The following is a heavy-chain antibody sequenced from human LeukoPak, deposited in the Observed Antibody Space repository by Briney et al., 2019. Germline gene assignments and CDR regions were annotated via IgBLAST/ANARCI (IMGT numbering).Heavy chain of an antibody. CDR1: GGTFISYA. CDR3: ARVDPLGDYADY. CDR2: IILIFGTA. D-gene: IGHD4-17*01. V-gene: IGHV1-69*13. Sequence: SVKVSCKASGGTFISYAISWVGQAPGQGLEWMGGIILIFGTANYAPKYQGRVTITAHESTRTAYMELSSLRSEDTAVYYCARVDPLGDYADYWGQGTLVTVSS. J-gene: IGHJ4*02.